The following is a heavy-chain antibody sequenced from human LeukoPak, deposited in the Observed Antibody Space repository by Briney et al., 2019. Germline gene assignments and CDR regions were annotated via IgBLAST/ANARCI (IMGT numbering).Heavy chain of an antibody. CDR1: GFTFSSYA. V-gene: IGHV3-23*01. J-gene: IGHJ4*02. CDR2: ISGSGAGT. Sequence: GGSLRLSCAASGFTFSSYAMSWVRQAPGKGLEWVSGISGSGAGTYCADSVKRRFTISRDNSKNTLYLQVNSLRAEDTAVYYCAKMGGPVVVISYFDYWGQGTLVTVSS. D-gene: IGHD3-22*01. CDR3: AKMGGPVVVISYFDY.